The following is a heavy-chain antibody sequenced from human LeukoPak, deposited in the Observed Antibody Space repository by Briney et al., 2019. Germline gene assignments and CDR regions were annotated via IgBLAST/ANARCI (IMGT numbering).Heavy chain of an antibody. Sequence: GGSLRLSCAASGFAFSSYGMHWVRQAPGKGLEWVAYIHYDSSTEDHADSVKGRFTTSRDNAKSSLYLQMNSLRAEDTAVYYCGRGHWGLDYWGQGALVTVSS. J-gene: IGHJ4*02. CDR3: GRGHWGLDY. D-gene: IGHD7-27*01. CDR2: IHYDSSTE. V-gene: IGHV3-30*02. CDR1: GFAFSSYG.